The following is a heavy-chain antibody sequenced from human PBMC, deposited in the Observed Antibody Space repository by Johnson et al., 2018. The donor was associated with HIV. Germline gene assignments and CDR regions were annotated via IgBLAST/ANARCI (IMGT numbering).Heavy chain of an antibody. J-gene: IGHJ3*02. D-gene: IGHD2-21*02. Sequence: QVQLVESVGGLVQPGGSLRLSCAASGFTFSSYGMHWVRQAPGKGLEWVAVISYDGGNKYYADSVKGRFTISRDNSKNTLYLQMNSLRAEDTAVYYCAKDKAVVTALYDAFDIWGQGTMVTVSS. V-gene: IGHV3-30*18. CDR3: AKDKAVVTALYDAFDI. CDR1: GFTFSSYG. CDR2: ISYDGGNK.